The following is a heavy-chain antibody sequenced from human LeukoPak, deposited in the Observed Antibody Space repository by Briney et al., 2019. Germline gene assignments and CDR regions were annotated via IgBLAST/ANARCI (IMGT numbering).Heavy chain of an antibody. CDR3: ALVGATNGFDY. CDR2: IIPILGIA. V-gene: IGHV1-69*04. D-gene: IGHD1-26*01. J-gene: IGHJ4*02. Sequence: SVKVSCKASGGTLSSYAISWVRQAPGQGLEWMGRIIPILGIANYAQKFQGRVTITADKSTSTAYMELSSLRSEDTAVYYCALVGATNGFDYWGQGTLVTVSS. CDR1: GGTLSSYA.